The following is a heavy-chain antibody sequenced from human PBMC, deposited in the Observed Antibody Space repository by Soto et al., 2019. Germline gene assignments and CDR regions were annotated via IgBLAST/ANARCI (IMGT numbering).Heavy chain of an antibody. Sequence: QVQLVQSGAEVKKPGSSVKVSCKASGGTFSSYAISWVRQAPGQGLEWMGGIIPIFGTANYAQKLQGRVTITADESTSPAYMDLGSLRSEDTAVYYCARRHYYDSSGYSTRPSYGMDVWGQGTTVTVSS. V-gene: IGHV1-69*12. CDR1: GGTFSSYA. D-gene: IGHD3-22*01. CDR3: ARRHYYDSSGYSTRPSYGMDV. J-gene: IGHJ6*02. CDR2: IIPIFGTA.